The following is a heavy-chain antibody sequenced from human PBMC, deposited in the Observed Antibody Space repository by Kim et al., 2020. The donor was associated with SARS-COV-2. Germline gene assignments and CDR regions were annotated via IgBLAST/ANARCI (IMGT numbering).Heavy chain of an antibody. CDR3: TTDALEWLYSYYYGMDV. Sequence: GGSLRLSCAASGFTFSNAWMSWVRQAPGKGLEWVGRIKSKTDGGTTDYAAPVKGRFTISRDDSKNTLYLQMNSLKTEDTAVYYCTTDALEWLYSYYYGMDVWGQGTTVTVSS. CDR2: IKSKTDGGTT. V-gene: IGHV3-15*01. J-gene: IGHJ6*02. CDR1: GFTFSNAW. D-gene: IGHD3-3*01.